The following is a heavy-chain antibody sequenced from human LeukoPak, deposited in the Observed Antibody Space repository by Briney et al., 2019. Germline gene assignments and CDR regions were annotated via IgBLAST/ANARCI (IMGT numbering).Heavy chain of an antibody. CDR3: ARDKGFYDILTEPDY. D-gene: IGHD3-9*01. CDR2: ISGSGGST. Sequence: GGSLRLSCAASGFTFSSYAMSWVRQAPGKGLEWVSAISGSGGSTYYADSVKGRFTISRDNAKNSLYLQMNSLRAEDTAVYYCARDKGFYDILTEPDYWGQGTLVTVSS. J-gene: IGHJ4*02. CDR1: GFTFSSYA. V-gene: IGHV3-23*01.